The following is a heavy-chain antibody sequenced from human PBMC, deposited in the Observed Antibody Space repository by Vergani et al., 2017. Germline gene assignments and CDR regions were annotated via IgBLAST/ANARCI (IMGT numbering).Heavy chain of an antibody. CDR1: GFSFSSYW. Sequence: EVQLVESGGGLIHPGGSLRLSCEGSGFSFSSYWMHWVRQSPEKGLVWVSRIKSDGSITNYADSVKGRFTISRDNAKNTLYLEMNSLRGDDTAIYYCVRARCSGPCFMSNWFDSWGQGTLVTVSS. CDR2: IKSDGSIT. D-gene: IGHD5-12*01. J-gene: IGHJ5*01. CDR3: VRARCSGPCFMSNWFDS. V-gene: IGHV3-74*01.